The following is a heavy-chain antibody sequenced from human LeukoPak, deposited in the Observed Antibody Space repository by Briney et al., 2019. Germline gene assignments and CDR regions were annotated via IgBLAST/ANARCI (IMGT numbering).Heavy chain of an antibody. V-gene: IGHV1-18*01. CDR1: GYTFSTYG. J-gene: IGHJ5*02. D-gene: IGHD2-21*02. CDR2: ISGSTGST. Sequence: ASVKVSCKASGYTFSTYGITWVREAPGQGPEWLGWISGSTGSTHYTQAVQGRVTMTTDTSTATAYMELRSLRSDDTAIYYCARVGRDCSDFNCYWADWFDPWRQGTLVIVSS. CDR3: ARVGRDCSDFNCYWADWFDP.